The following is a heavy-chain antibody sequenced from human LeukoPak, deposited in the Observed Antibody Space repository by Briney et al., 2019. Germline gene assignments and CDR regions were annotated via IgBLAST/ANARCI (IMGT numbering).Heavy chain of an antibody. CDR3: ARYGGGFDY. J-gene: IGHJ4*02. Sequence: GEPLRISCQGSGYSFTNYWISWVRQMPGKGLEWMGRIDPSGSYVDSSPSFQGHVTISADKSISTAFLQWSSLKASDTAMYYCARYGGGFDYWGQGTLVTVSS. V-gene: IGHV5-10-1*01. D-gene: IGHD4-23*01. CDR1: GYSFTNYW. CDR2: IDPSGSYV.